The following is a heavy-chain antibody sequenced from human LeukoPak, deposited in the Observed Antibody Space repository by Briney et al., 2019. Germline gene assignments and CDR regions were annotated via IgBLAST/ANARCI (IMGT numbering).Heavy chain of an antibody. CDR3: ARGRELLWFGELFLNWFDP. J-gene: IGHJ5*02. CDR2: MNPNSGNT. CDR1: GYTFTAYH. D-gene: IGHD3-10*01. V-gene: IGHV1-8*02. Sequence: GASVKVSYKASGYTFTAYHMHWVRQAPGQGLEWMGWMNPNSGNTGYAPKFQGRVTMTRNTSISTAYMELSSLRSEDTAVYYCARGRELLWFGELFLNWFDPWGQGTLVTVSS.